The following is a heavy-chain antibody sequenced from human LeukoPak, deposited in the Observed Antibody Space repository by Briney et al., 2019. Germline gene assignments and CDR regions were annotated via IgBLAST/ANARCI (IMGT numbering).Heavy chain of an antibody. D-gene: IGHD3-10*01. V-gene: IGHV3-23*01. J-gene: IGHJ3*02. Sequence: GSLRLSFSSSGFTFSSYALDWVRQAPGKGLEWVSAIYYSGGSTYYADSVKGPFTVSRDNSKNTLYLQMNSLRAEDTDVYYCAKDGYYYGSGSYYAAFDIWGQGTMVTVSS. CDR1: GFTFSSYA. CDR2: IYYSGGST. CDR3: AKDGYYYGSGSYYAAFDI.